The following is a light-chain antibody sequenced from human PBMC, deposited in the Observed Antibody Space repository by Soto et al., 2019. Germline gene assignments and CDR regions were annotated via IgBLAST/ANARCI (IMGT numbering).Light chain of an antibody. J-gene: IGKJ4*01. Sequence: IVLSQSPATLSLSPGESASLSCRASQIVGTSLAWYQQRPGQAHRLLIYDASSRAAGIPARFSGGGSGTDFTLTISSLEPEDFEVYYCQQRFDWPLTFGEGTKV. V-gene: IGKV3-11*01. CDR1: QIVGTS. CDR2: DAS. CDR3: QQRFDWPLT.